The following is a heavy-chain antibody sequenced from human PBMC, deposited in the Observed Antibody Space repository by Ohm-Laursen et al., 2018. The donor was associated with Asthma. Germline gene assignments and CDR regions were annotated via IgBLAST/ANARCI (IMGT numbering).Heavy chain of an antibody. J-gene: IGHJ4*02. V-gene: IGHV3-33*01. D-gene: IGHD4-17*01. CDR1: GFTFSSYG. CDR3: ARSYGDQYYFDY. Sequence: SLRLSCTASGFTFSSYGMHWVRQAPGKGLEWVAVIWYDGSNKYYADSVKGRFTISRDNSKNTLYLQMNSLRAEDTAVYYCARSYGDQYYFDYWGQGTLVTVSP. CDR2: IWYDGSNK.